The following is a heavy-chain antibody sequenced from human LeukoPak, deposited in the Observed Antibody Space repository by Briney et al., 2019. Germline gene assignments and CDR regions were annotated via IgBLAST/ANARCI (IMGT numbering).Heavy chain of an antibody. J-gene: IGHJ6*02. D-gene: IGHD5-18*01. CDR2: ISAYNGNT. CDR3: ATRGYSYGYGMDV. CDR1: GYTFISYG. V-gene: IGHV1-18*01. Sequence: ASVKVSCKASGYTFISYGISWVRQAPGQGLEWMGWISAYNGNTNYAQKPQGRVTMTTDTSTSTAYMELRSLRSDDTAVYYCATRGYSYGYGMDVWGQGTTVTVSS.